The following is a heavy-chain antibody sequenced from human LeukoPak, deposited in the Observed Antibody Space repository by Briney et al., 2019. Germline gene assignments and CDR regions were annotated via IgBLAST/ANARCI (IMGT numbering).Heavy chain of an antibody. V-gene: IGHV4-34*01. J-gene: IGHJ4*02. CDR2: INHSGST. CDR3: ARGRIPSSSSYAY. CDR1: GGSFSGYY. D-gene: IGHD6-6*01. Sequence: SDTLSLTCAVYGGSFSGYYWSWIRQPPGKGLEWIGEINHSGSTNYNPSLKSRVTISVDTSKNQFSLKLSSVTAADTAVYYCARGRIPSSSSYAYWGQGTLVTVSS.